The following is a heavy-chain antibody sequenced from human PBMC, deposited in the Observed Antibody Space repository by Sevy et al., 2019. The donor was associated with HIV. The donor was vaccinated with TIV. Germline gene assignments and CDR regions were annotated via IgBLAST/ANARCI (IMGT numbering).Heavy chain of an antibody. V-gene: IGHV1-24*01. D-gene: IGHD3-22*01. Sequence: ASVKVSCKVSGYTLTELSMHWVRQAPGKGLEWMVGFDPEDGEAIYAQKFQGRVTMTEDTSTDTAYMELSSLRSEDTAVYYCATLRKTYYYDSSDSFYFDYRGQRTLVTVSS. J-gene: IGHJ4*02. CDR3: ATLRKTYYYDSSDSFYFDY. CDR1: GYTLTELS. CDR2: FDPEDGEA.